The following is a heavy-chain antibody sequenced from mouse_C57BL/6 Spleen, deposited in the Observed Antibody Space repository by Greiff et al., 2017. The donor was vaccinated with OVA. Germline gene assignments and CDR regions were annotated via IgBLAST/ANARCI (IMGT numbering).Heavy chain of an antibody. Sequence: VQLQQSGPELVKPGASVKIPCKASGYTFTDYNMDWVKQSHGKSLEWIGDINPNNGGTIYNQKFKGKVTLTVDKSSSTAYMELRSLTSEDTAVYYCARTYYGSSYGYFDVWGTGTTVTVSS. V-gene: IGHV1-18*01. CDR2: INPNNGGT. D-gene: IGHD1-1*01. CDR3: ARTYYGSSYGYFDV. CDR1: GYTFTDYN. J-gene: IGHJ1*03.